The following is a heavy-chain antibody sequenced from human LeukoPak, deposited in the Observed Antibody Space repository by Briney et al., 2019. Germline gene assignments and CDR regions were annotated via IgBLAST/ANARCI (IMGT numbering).Heavy chain of an antibody. CDR2: IIPIFGTA. D-gene: IGHD3-3*01. CDR3: ARAGSSYDFWSGYYSVGLDY. CDR1: GGTFSSYA. Sequence: SVKVSCKASGGTFSSYAISWVRQAPGQGLEWMGGIIPIFGTANYAQKFQGRVTITADESTSTAYMELSSLRSEDTAVYYCARAGSSYDFWSGYYSVGLDYWGQRTPVTVSS. V-gene: IGHV1-69*13. J-gene: IGHJ4*02.